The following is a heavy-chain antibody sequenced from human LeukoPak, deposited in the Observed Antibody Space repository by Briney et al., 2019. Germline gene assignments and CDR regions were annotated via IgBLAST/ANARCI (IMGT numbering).Heavy chain of an antibody. CDR3: AKGCQCPSGLSSCFDP. D-gene: IGHD1-14*01. Sequence: GGSLSLSCSASGFTFTKYAMSWVRQAPGRGLEWVSGLRGSRDCQFYAESVEGLFTLTRDIFNNIWYLQMNSLRAEDTAVYYCAKGCQCPSGLSSCFDPRGQGTLVAVSS. CDR1: GFTFTKYA. J-gene: IGHJ5*02. CDR2: LRGSRDCQ. V-gene: IGHV3-23*01.